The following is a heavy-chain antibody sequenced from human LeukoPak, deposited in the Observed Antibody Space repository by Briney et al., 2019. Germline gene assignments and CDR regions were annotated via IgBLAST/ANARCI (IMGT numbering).Heavy chain of an antibody. Sequence: PSETLSLTCTVSGASISSYYWSWIRQPPGKGLEWIGHIYYSGSTNYNPSLKSRVTISVDTSKNQFSLNLNSVIAADTAMYYCASHTAGHGSSYWGQGVLVTVSS. V-gene: IGHV4-59*08. CDR2: IYYSGST. CDR1: GASISSYY. J-gene: IGHJ4*02. CDR3: ASHTAGHGSSY. D-gene: IGHD5-24*01.